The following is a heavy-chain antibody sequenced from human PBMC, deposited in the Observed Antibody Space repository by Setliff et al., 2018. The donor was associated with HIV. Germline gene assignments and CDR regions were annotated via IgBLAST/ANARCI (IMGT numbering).Heavy chain of an antibody. D-gene: IGHD2-15*01. CDR2: ISGSGGST. CDR3: AKDIQCSGGSCKHFDY. J-gene: IGHJ4*02. Sequence: PGGSLRLSCAASGFTFSSYAMNWVRQAPGKGLEWVSAISGSGGSTYYADSVEGRFTISRDNSKNTVYLQMNSLRDEDTAVYFCAKDIQCSGGSCKHFDYWGQGTLVTVSS. CDR1: GFTFSSYA. V-gene: IGHV3-23*01.